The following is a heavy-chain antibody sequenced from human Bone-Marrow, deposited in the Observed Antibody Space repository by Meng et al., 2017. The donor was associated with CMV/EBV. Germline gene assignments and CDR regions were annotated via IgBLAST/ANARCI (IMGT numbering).Heavy chain of an antibody. CDR3: AREANTAFDI. D-gene: IGHD1-26*01. J-gene: IGHJ3*02. CDR2: ISYEGRDK. V-gene: IGHV3-30*02. Sequence: GGSLRLSCAASGFSFSNHAMHWVRQALGKGLEWVAFISYEGRDKFYGDSVKGRFTISRDNSKNTLYLQMTSLRTEDTAAYYCAREANTAFDIWGQGTMVTVSS. CDR1: GFSFSNHA.